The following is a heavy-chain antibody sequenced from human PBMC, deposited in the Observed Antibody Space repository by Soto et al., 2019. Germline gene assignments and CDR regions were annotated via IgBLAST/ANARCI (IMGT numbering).Heavy chain of an antibody. CDR3: ARGPRFQLLPLAS. Sequence: EVRLVESGGRLVKPGWSLRPSCIASGFTFSTSNMNWVRQAPGKGLEWVASISDTSDYIYHTDSVKGRFTISRDNAKNSLYLQMNSLRADDTAIYYCARGPRFQLLPLASWGLGTLVTVSS. V-gene: IGHV3-21*01. J-gene: IGHJ5*02. CDR2: ISDTSDYI. CDR1: GFTFSTSN. D-gene: IGHD1-1*01.